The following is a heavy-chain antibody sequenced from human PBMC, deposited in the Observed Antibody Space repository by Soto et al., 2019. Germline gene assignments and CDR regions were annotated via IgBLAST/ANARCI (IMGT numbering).Heavy chain of an antibody. V-gene: IGHV4-39*01. D-gene: IGHD3-10*01. CDR2: IYYSGST. CDR3: ARLRYGSGSYYTQYYYYYGRDV. CDR1: GGSISSSSYY. Sequence: QLQLQESGPGLVKPSETLSLTCTVSGGSISSSSYYWGWIRQPPGKGLEWIGSIYYSGSTYYNPSLKSRVTISVDTSKNRFSLKLSSVTAADTAVYYCARLRYGSGSYYTQYYYYYGRDVWGQGTTVTVSS. J-gene: IGHJ6*02.